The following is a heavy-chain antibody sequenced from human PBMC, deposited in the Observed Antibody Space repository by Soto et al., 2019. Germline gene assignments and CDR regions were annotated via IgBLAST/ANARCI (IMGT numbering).Heavy chain of an antibody. V-gene: IGHV3-30*18. J-gene: IGHJ4*02. CDR2: ISYAGSNK. CDR3: AKSRTSGSWFYYSDY. D-gene: IGHD1-26*01. CDR1: GFTFSTYG. Sequence: QVQLVESGGGVVQPGRSLRLSCAASGFTFSTYGMHWVRQAPGKGLEWVAVISYAGSNKYYADSVKGRFTISRDNSKNTLYLQRNSLRAEDTAVYYCAKSRTSGSWFYYSDYWGQGTLVTVSS.